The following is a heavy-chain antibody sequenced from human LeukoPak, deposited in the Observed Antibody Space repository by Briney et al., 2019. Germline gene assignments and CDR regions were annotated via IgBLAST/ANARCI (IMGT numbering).Heavy chain of an antibody. Sequence: PSETLSLTCTVSGGSISSYYWSWIRQPPGKGLEWIGYIYYSGSTKYNPSLMSRVTISVDTSKNQFSLKLTSVTAADTALYYCARGSPLDWYFDLWGRGTLVSVSS. CDR1: GGSISSYY. J-gene: IGHJ2*01. CDR3: ARGSPLDWYFDL. V-gene: IGHV4-59*01. CDR2: IYYSGST.